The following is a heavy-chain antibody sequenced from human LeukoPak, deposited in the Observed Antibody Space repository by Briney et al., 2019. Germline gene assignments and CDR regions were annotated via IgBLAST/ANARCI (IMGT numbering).Heavy chain of an antibody. V-gene: IGHV1-2*02. CDR3: ARQVVGDMGRGVIRLHDY. Sequence: GASVKVSCKASGYTFTGYYMHWVRQAPGQGLEWMGWINPNSGGTNYAQKFQGRVTMTRDTSISTAYMELRSLRSDDTAVYYCARQVVGDMGRGVIRLHDYWGQGTLVTVSS. D-gene: IGHD3-10*01. CDR1: GYTFTGYY. J-gene: IGHJ4*02. CDR2: INPNSGGT.